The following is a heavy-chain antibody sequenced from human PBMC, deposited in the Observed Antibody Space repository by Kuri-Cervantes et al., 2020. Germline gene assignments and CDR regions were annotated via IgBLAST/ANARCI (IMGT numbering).Heavy chain of an antibody. V-gene: IGHV3-21*04. CDR2: ISSSSSYI. D-gene: IGHD6-6*01. J-gene: IGHJ4*02. Sequence: GESLKISCAASGFTFSSYEMNWVRQAPGKGLEWVSSISSSSSYIYYADSVKGRFTISRDNAKNSLYLQMNSLRAGDTAVYYCARTSSPDYFDYWGQGTLVTVSS. CDR1: GFTFSSYE. CDR3: ARTSSPDYFDY.